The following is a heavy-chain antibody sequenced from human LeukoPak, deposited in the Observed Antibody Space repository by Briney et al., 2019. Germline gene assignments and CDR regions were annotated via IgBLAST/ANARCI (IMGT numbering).Heavy chain of an antibody. Sequence: GASVKVSCKASGYTFSGYYMHWVRQAPGQGHEWMGWISPKSGDTSYAQNFQGRVTMTRDTSISTAYMELSRLTSDDTAVYYCARAVMDDSSGYYYYFDYWGQGTLVTVSS. CDR3: ARAVMDDSSGYYYYFDY. D-gene: IGHD3-22*01. CDR1: GYTFSGYY. J-gene: IGHJ4*02. CDR2: ISPKSGDT. V-gene: IGHV1-2*02.